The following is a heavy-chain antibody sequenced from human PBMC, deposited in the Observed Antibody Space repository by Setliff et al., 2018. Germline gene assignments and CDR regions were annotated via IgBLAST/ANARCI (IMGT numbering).Heavy chain of an antibody. CDR3: ASNPFNSGPPYYFDY. D-gene: IGHD6-19*01. CDR1: GGSISSYY. CDR2: INHSGIT. J-gene: IGHJ4*02. Sequence: PSETLSLTCSVSGGSISSYYWSWIRQPPGKGLEWIGEINHSGITNYNPSLKSRVTISVDTSKNQFSLKLDSVIVADTAVYYCASNPFNSGPPYYFDYWGQGTLVTVSS. V-gene: IGHV4-4*08.